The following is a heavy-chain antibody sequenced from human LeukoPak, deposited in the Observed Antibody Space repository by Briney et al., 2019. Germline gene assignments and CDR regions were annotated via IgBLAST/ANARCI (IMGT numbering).Heavy chain of an antibody. CDR2: IKQDGSEK. Sequence: GGSLRLSCAASGFTFSSCAMSWVRQAPGKGLEWVANIKQDGSEKYYVDSVKGRFTISRDNAKNSLYLQMNSLRAEDTAVYYCASTVWRYNWNDEDYWGQGTLVTVSS. V-gene: IGHV3-7*01. CDR3: ASTVWRYNWNDEDY. CDR1: GFTFSSCA. J-gene: IGHJ4*02. D-gene: IGHD1-20*01.